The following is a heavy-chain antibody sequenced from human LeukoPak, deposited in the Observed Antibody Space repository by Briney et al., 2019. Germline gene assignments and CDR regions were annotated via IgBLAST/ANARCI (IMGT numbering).Heavy chain of an antibody. Sequence: GGSLRLSCAASGFTFSSYAMSWVRQAPGKGLEWVSTIIGSGASTYYADSVTGRFTISRDNSKNTLYLQMNSLRAEDTAVYYCVSGLRFLEWLFGYWGQGTLVTVSS. V-gene: IGHV3-23*01. J-gene: IGHJ4*02. D-gene: IGHD3-3*01. CDR2: IIGSGAST. CDR1: GFTFSSYA. CDR3: VSGLRFLEWLFGY.